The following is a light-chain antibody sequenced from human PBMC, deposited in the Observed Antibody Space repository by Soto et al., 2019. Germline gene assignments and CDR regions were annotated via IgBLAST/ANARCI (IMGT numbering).Light chain of an antibody. CDR3: QQRHMWPIT. Sequence: EVVLTQSPVTLSLSPGERATLSCRASQSFRGLLAWYQQKPGQAPRLLIYDAYNRATGIPPRFSGSGSGTDFTLTISSLEPEASAVYYGQQRHMWPITFGQGTRLESK. CDR1: QSFRGL. CDR2: DAY. V-gene: IGKV3-11*01. J-gene: IGKJ5*01.